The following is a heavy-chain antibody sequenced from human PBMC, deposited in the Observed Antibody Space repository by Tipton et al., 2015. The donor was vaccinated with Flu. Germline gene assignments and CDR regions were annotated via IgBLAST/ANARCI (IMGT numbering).Heavy chain of an antibody. J-gene: IGHJ4*02. D-gene: IGHD2-2*01. CDR3: ARTRGGYCSSSSCYADYFDY. V-gene: IGHV3-7*01. CDR1: GFTFTPHW. Sequence: SLRLSCATSGFTFTPHWMSWVRQAPGKGLEWVANINQGGSEKYYVDSVKGRFTISRDNAKNSLHLQMNSLRAEDTAVYYCARTRGGYCSSSSCYADYFDYWGQGTLVTASS. CDR2: INQGGSEK.